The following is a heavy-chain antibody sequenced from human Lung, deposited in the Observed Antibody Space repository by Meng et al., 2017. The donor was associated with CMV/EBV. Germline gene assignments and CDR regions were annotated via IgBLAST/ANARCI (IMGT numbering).Heavy chain of an antibody. J-gene: IGHJ4*02. V-gene: IGHV6-1*01. CDR3: ARGINGGCGD. CDR1: GDIVSSNSAA. Sequence: VHLQQSGPGLVKPSQTRPLTCAISGDIVSSNSAAWHWIRQSPSRGLEWLGRTYYRSKWYHEYAVSVKSRITISPDTPKNQFSLQLNSMTPEDTAVYYCARGINGGCGDWGQGTLVTVSS. CDR2: TYYRSKWYH. D-gene: IGHD4-23*01.